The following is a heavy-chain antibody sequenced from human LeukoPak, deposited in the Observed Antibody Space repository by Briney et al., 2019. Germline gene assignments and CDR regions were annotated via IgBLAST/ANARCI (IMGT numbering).Heavy chain of an antibody. CDR1: GYTFTGYY. V-gene: IGHV1-2*06. CDR3: ARDKDIVLMEYASGGFDP. D-gene: IGHD2-8*01. J-gene: IGHJ5*02. CDR2: INPNSGGT. Sequence: ASVKVSCKASGYTFTGYYMHWVRQAPGQGLEWMGRINPNSGGTNYAQKFQGRVTMTRDTSISTAYMELSRLRSDDTAVYYCARDKDIVLMEYASGGFDPWGQGTLVTVSS.